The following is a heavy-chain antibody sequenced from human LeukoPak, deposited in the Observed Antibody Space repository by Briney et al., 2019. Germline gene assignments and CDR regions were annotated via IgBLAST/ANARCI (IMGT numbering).Heavy chain of an antibody. CDR3: ARARNSRLSIAIMDV. Sequence: ASVKVSCKASGYTFTDYYIHWVRQAPGQGLEWMGRINPNSGGTNYAQKFQGRVTMTRDTSISTAYMELSRLRSDDTAVYYCARARNSRLSIAIMDVWGKGTTVTVSS. CDR1: GYTFTDYY. CDR2: INPNSGGT. D-gene: IGHD6-6*01. J-gene: IGHJ6*03. V-gene: IGHV1-2*06.